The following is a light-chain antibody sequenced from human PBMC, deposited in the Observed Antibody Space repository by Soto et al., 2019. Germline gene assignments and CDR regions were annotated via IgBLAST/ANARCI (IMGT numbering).Light chain of an antibody. V-gene: IGLV2-14*01. CDR1: SSDVGGYKY. CDR2: EVS. J-gene: IGLJ2*01. CDR3: SSYTSSGTLVV. Sequence: QSALTQPASVSGSPGQSITISCTGTSSDVGGYKYVSWYQQHPGIAPKLMIYEVSNRPSGVSNRFSGSKSGNTASLTISGLQAEDEADYYCSSYTSSGTLVVFGGGTKVTVL.